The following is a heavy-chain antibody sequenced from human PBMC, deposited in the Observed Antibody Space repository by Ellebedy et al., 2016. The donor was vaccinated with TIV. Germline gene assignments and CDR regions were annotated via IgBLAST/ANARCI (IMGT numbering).Heavy chain of an antibody. CDR3: ARDRCPYFFDC. CDR2: IRSDGSHK. CDR1: GFSINRYG. D-gene: IGHD4-17*01. Sequence: PGGSLRLSCAASGFSINRYGMHWVRQAPGKGLEWVAFIRSDGSHKFYTDSVEVRFTVSRDNSQNMVYLQTNSLRAEDTAVYYCARDRCPYFFDCWGQGTLLTVSS. V-gene: IGHV3-30*02. J-gene: IGHJ4*02.